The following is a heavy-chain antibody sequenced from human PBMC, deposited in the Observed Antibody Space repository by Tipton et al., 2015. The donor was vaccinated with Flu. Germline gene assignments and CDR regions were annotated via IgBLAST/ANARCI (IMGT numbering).Heavy chain of an antibody. CDR1: GDSMTSGDYY. CDR2: IYYTGYP. V-gene: IGHV4-31*03. J-gene: IGHJ4*02. D-gene: IGHD6-13*01. Sequence: GLVKPSQPLSLTCTVSGDSMTSGDYYWTWIRQQPGKGLEWVGSIYYTGYPYYNSSLKSRLAMSIDTSKKQFSLRLSSVTAADTAVYYCAIDDFGSSWYGYWGQGSLVTVSS. CDR3: AIDDFGSSWYGY.